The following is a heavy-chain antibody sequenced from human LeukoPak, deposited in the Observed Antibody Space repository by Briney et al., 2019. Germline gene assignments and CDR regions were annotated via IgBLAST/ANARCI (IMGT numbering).Heavy chain of an antibody. J-gene: IGHJ5*02. D-gene: IGHD2-2*02. V-gene: IGHV4-38-2*02. CDR1: GYSISSGYS. CDR3: ARDEPRYCSSTSCYKGNWFDP. CDR2: IYHSGST. Sequence: SETLSLTCAVSGYSISSGYSWGWIRQPPGKGLEWIGSIYHSGSTYYNPSLKSRVTISVDTSKNQFSLKLSSVTAADTAVYYCARDEPRYCSSTSCYKGNWFDPWGQGTLVTVSS.